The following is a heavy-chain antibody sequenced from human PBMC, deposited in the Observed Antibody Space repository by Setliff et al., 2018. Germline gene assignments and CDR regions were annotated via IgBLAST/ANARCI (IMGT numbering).Heavy chain of an antibody. Sequence: SSETLSLTCTVSSGSLNRNGYYWAWVRQPPGKGLEWIASVYHRGTTYYNPSLKSRVTTSVDTSKNQFSLKLISVTAADAAVYYCAKDKYSFSSGIYWNSFDLWGQGTMVTVSS. D-gene: IGHD3-10*01. V-gene: IGHV4-39*02. J-gene: IGHJ3*01. CDR2: VYHRGTT. CDR1: SGSLNRNGYY. CDR3: AKDKYSFSSGIYWNSFDL.